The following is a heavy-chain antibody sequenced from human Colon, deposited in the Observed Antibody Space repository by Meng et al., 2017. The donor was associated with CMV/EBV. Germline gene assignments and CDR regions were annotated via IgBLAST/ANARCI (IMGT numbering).Heavy chain of an antibody. Sequence: ASVKVSCKASGYNFAYHGINWVRQVPGQGLEWMGWISTLNGKTNYALNFWGRVTMTTDASTATAYMELRNLRSDDTAVFYCVRYSDATNWYALDFRGQGTLVTVSS. V-gene: IGHV1-18*01. D-gene: IGHD1-1*01. CDR2: ISTLNGKT. CDR1: GYNFAYHG. CDR3: VRYSDATNWYALDF. J-gene: IGHJ4*02.